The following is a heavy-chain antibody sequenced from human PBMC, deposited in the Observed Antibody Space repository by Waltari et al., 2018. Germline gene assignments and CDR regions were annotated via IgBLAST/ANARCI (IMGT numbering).Heavy chain of an antibody. CDR3: ARDPRRSGSYGDNDAFDI. CDR2: IIPIFGTA. V-gene: IGHV1-69*08. D-gene: IGHD1-26*01. CDR1: GGTFRSHA. J-gene: IGHJ3*02. Sequence: QVQLVQSGAEVKKPGSSVKVSCKASGGTFRSHAISWVRQAPGQRLEWMGRIIPIFGTANYAQKFQGRVTITADKSTSTAYMELSSLRSEDTAVYYCARDPRRSGSYGDNDAFDIWGQGTMVTVSS.